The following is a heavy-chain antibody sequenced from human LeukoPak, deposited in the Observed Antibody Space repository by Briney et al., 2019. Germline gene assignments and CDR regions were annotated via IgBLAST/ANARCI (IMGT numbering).Heavy chain of an antibody. V-gene: IGHV3-11*06. CDR3: AREVFGELLGMDY. D-gene: IGHD1-26*01. CDR2: ISSSSSYT. J-gene: IGHJ4*02. CDR1: GFTFSDYY. Sequence: GGSLRLSCAASGFTFSDYYMSWIRQAPGKGLEWVSYISSSSSYTNYADSVKGRFTISRDNAKNSLYLQMNSLRAEDTAVYYCAREVFGELLGMDYWGRGTLVTVSS.